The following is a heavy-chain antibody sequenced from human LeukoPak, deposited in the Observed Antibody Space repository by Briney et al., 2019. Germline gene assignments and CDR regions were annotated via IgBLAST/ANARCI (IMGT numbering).Heavy chain of an antibody. CDR3: ARDPQDRGYCSSTSCYPFDY. Sequence: ASVKVSCKASGYTFTSYYMHWVRQAPGQGLEWMGIINPSGGSTSYAQKFQGRVTMTRDTSTSTVYMELSSLRSEDTAVYYCARDPQDRGYCSSTSCYPFDYWGQGTLVTVSS. CDR2: INPSGGST. D-gene: IGHD2-2*01. J-gene: IGHJ4*02. V-gene: IGHV1-46*01. CDR1: GYTFTSYY.